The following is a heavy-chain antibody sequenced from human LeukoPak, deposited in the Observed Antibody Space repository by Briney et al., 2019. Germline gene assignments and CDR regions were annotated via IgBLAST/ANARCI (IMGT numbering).Heavy chain of an antibody. CDR2: ISAYNGNT. CDR3: ARGRDKGDY. J-gene: IGHJ4*02. CDR1: GYTFINSG. V-gene: IGHV1-18*01. Sequence: ASVKVSCKASGYTFINSGITWVRQAPGQGLEWMGWISAYNGNTDYAQRFQGRVTMTTDTSTTTAYMHLTSLSSDDTAVYYCARGRDKGDYWGQGTLVTVSS.